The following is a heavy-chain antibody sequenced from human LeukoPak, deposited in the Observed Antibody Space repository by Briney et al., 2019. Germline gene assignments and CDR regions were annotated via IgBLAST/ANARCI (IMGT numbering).Heavy chain of an antibody. CDR3: ARVTGTTAGDH. CDR2: ISSGSTSI. Sequence: GGFLRLSCAASGFSFSSYSMDWVRQAPGKGLEWVSSISSGSTSIYYADSVKGRFTISRGNAKNSLYLQMNSLRAEDTAVYYCARVTGTTAGDHWGQGTLVSVSS. V-gene: IGHV3-21*01. D-gene: IGHD1-1*01. CDR1: GFSFSSYS. J-gene: IGHJ5*02.